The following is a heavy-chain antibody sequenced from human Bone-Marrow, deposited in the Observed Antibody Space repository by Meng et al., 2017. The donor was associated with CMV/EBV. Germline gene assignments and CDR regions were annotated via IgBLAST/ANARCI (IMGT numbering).Heavy chain of an antibody. CDR2: IQFDGNNK. J-gene: IGHJ4*02. D-gene: IGHD3-10*01. V-gene: IGHV3-30*02. Sequence: GESLKISCAASGFSFSDYGMHWVRQAPGKGLEWLTFIQFDGNNKYYVDSVKGRFTISRDNPKNTVSLQMNSLRAEDTAVYYCAREGWFGEFGFDYWGQGTLVTVSS. CDR3: AREGWFGEFGFDY. CDR1: GFSFSDYG.